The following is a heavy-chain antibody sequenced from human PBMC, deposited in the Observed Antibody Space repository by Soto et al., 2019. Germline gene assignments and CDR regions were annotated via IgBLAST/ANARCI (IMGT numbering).Heavy chain of an antibody. CDR1: GYTFTSYG. D-gene: IGHD3-3*01. V-gene: IGHV1-18*04. CDR2: ISAYNGNT. Sequence: QVQLVQSGAEVKKPGASVKVSCKASGYTFTSYGISWVRQAPGQGLEWMGWISAYNGNTNYAQKLQGRVTMTTDTYTSTAYMELRSLRSDDTAVYYCAREEVGVVSSLPWFDPWGQGTLVTVYS. J-gene: IGHJ5*02. CDR3: AREEVGVVSSLPWFDP.